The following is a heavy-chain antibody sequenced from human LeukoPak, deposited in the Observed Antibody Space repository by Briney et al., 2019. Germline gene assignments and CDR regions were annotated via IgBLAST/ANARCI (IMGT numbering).Heavy chain of an antibody. CDR1: GFTFSSYA. CDR3: AKMYCTSTSCSYFDY. Sequence: GGSLRLSCAASGFTFSSYAMNWVRQAPGKGLELVSVISGSGDRTSYADSVKGRFTISRDNSKNTLSLQMNSLRAEDTAVYYCAKMYCTSTSCSYFDYWGQGTLVTVSS. V-gene: IGHV3-23*01. J-gene: IGHJ4*02. D-gene: IGHD2-2*01. CDR2: ISGSGDRT.